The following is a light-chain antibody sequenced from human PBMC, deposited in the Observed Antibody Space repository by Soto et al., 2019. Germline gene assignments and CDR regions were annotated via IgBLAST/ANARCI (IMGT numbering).Light chain of an antibody. V-gene: IGKV3-20*01. J-gene: IGKJ2*01. CDR2: GAS. Sequence: EIGLTQSPGTLSLSPGERATLSCRASQSVSSSYLAWYQQKPGQAPRLLIYGASSRATGIPDRFSGSGSGTDFTLTISRLEPEGFAVYYCQQYGSSSYTFGQGTKLEIK. CDR3: QQYGSSSYT. CDR1: QSVSSSY.